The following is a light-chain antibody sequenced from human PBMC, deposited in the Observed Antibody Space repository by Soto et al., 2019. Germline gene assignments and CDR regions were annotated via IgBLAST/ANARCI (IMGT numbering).Light chain of an antibody. Sequence: QSALTQPASVSGSPGQSITISCTGTSSDVGGYNYVSWFQQHPGKAPKLKIYEVSNRPSGVSNRFSGSKSGYTASLTISELQAEDEADYYCTSFAGSSTGVFGGGTQLTVL. CDR1: SSDVGGYNY. V-gene: IGLV2-14*03. CDR3: TSFAGSSTGV. CDR2: EVS. J-gene: IGLJ7*01.